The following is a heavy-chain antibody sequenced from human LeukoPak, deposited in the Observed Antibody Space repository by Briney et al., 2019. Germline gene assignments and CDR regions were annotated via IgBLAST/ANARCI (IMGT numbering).Heavy chain of an antibody. CDR1: GYAFPSFG. CDR3: ARNAGCSGGSCFFDY. CDR2: ISAYNGNT. J-gene: IGHJ4*02. Sequence: ASVKVSCEASGYAFPSFGISWVRQAPGQGREWMGWISAYNGNTNYAQKLQGRVAMTTDTSTSTAYMELRSLRSDDTAVYYCARNAGCSGGSCFFDYWGQGTLVTVSS. V-gene: IGHV1-18*01. D-gene: IGHD2-15*01.